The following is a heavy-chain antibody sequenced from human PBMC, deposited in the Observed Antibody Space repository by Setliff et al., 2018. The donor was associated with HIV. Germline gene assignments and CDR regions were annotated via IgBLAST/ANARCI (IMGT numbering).Heavy chain of an antibody. CDR2: IYWDDDK. Sequence: SGPTLVNPTQTLTLTCSFSGFSLNTSEVSVGWIRQTPGKALEWLGLIYWDDDKRYRPSLKSRLTITKDTSKNQVVLTMTNVGPVDTATYYCARNLLQWHYDFWGQGTLVTVSS. V-gene: IGHV2-5*02. CDR1: GFSLNTSEVS. J-gene: IGHJ4*02. D-gene: IGHD6-19*01. CDR3: ARNLLQWHYDF.